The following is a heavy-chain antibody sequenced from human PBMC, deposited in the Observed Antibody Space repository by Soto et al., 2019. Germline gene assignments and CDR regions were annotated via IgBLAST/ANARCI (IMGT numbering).Heavy chain of an antibody. Sequence: GESLKISCKASGYIIKNYWIGWVRQMPGQGLAWMGIIFPDDSDTRYSPSFQGHVTISDDKSISTAYVQWSSLKASDSAIYYCFRGGVTSRTFDYWGQGSLVTVSS. J-gene: IGHJ4*02. CDR1: GYIIKNYW. D-gene: IGHD3-16*01. CDR2: IFPDDSDT. V-gene: IGHV5-51*01. CDR3: FRGGVTSRTFDY.